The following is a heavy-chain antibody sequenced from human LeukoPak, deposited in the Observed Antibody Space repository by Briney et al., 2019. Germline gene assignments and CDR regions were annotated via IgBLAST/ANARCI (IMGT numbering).Heavy chain of an antibody. Sequence: SETLSLTCSVSGGSIRSYYWNWIWQSPGKGLEWIGYIYYSGSINYNPSFKSRVTMSVDTSKNQFSLKLHSVTAADTAMYYCARSLGITSLDYWGQGMLVTVSS. V-gene: IGHV4-59*01. CDR3: ARSLGITSLDY. D-gene: IGHD1-14*01. J-gene: IGHJ4*02. CDR1: GGSIRSYY. CDR2: IYYSGSI.